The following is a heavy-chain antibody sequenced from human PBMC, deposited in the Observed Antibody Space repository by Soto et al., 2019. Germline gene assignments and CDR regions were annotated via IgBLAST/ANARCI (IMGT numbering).Heavy chain of an antibody. CDR3: ARAPYYYDSRGYWAY. Sequence: PGGSLRLSCAASGFTFSSYSMNWVRQAPGKGLEWVSSISSSSSYIYYADSVKGRFTISRDNAKNSLYLQMNSLGAEDTAVYYCARAPYYYDSRGYWAYWGQGTLVTVSS. J-gene: IGHJ4*02. D-gene: IGHD3-22*01. V-gene: IGHV3-21*01. CDR2: ISSSSSYI. CDR1: GFTFSSYS.